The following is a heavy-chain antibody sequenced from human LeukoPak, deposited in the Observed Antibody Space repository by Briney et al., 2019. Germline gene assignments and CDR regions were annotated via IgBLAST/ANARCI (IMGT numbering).Heavy chain of an antibody. CDR2: IYYSGST. CDR3: ARDRRYCSSTSCYSLVDY. Sequence: KPSETLSLTCTVSGGSISSSSYYWGWIRQPPGKGLEWIGRIYYSGSTYYNPSLKSRVTISVDTSKNQFSLKLSSVTAADTAVYYCARDRRYCSSTSCYSLVDYWGQGTLVTVSS. D-gene: IGHD2-2*01. V-gene: IGHV4-39*07. J-gene: IGHJ4*02. CDR1: GGSISSSSYY.